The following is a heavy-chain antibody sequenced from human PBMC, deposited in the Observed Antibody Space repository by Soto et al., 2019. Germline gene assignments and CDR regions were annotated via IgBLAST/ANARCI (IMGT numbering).Heavy chain of an antibody. CDR1: GYTFTSYD. CDR2: MNPNSGNT. J-gene: IGHJ6*02. V-gene: IGHV1-8*01. CDR3: ARARESYYGMDV. Sequence: QVQLVQSGAEVKKPGASVKVSCKASGYTFTSYDINWVRQATGQGLEWMGWMNPNSGNTGYAQKFQGRVTKTRNTSRGTAYMELSSLRSEDTAVYYCARARESYYGMDVWGQGTTVTVSS.